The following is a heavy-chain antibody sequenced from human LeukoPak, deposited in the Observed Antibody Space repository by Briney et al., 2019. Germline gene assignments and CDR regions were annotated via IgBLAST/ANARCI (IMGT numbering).Heavy chain of an antibody. J-gene: IGHJ4*02. D-gene: IGHD6-19*01. Sequence: SVKVSCKASGGTFSSYAISWVRQAPGQGLEWMGRIIPIFGTANYAQKFQGRVTITTDESTSTAYMELSSLRSEDTAVYYCARASSGWYFFDYWGQGILVTVSS. V-gene: IGHV1-69*05. CDR3: ARASSGWYFFDY. CDR1: GGTFSSYA. CDR2: IIPIFGTA.